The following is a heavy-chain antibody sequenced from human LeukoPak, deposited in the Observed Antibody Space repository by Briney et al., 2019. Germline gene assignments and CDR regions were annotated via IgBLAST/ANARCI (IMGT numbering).Heavy chain of an antibody. D-gene: IGHD3-10*01. CDR2: MNPITGST. J-gene: IGHJ5*02. V-gene: IGHV1-8*02. CDR3: VRDGEGVAISVNYWFDP. Sequence: ASVKVSCKASGGTFSSYAINWVRQAAGQGLEWMGWMNPITGSTGYARQFQGRVTMTRDTSTGTAYMELTSLRSEDTAVYYCVRDGEGVAISVNYWFDPWGQGTLVTVSS. CDR1: GGTFSSYA.